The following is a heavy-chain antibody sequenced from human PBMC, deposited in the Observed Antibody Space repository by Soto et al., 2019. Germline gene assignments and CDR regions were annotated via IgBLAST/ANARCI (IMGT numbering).Heavy chain of an antibody. J-gene: IGHJ4*02. Sequence: GGSLRLSCTVSGFSFSSYWMSWVRQAPGKGLEWVASIKQDESEKYYVDSVKGRFTISRDNVEDSLYLQMNSLTAEDTAVYFCARDVGFDYVNWGQGTLVTVSS. CDR3: ARDVGFDYVN. CDR2: IKQDESEK. D-gene: IGHD3-16*01. V-gene: IGHV3-7*01. CDR1: GFSFSSYW.